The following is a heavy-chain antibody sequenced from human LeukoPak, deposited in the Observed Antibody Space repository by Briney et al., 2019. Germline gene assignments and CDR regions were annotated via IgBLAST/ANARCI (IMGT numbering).Heavy chain of an antibody. CDR3: AKDIGSGHTAMIGHPRREYYFDY. D-gene: IGHD3-22*01. CDR1: GFTFDDYA. CDR2: ISWNSGSI. V-gene: IGHV3-9*01. J-gene: IGHJ4*02. Sequence: QPGGSLRLSCAASGFTFDDYAMHWVRQAPGKGLEWVPGISWNSGSIGYADSVKGRFTISRDNAKNSLYLQMNSLRAEDTALYYCAKDIGSGHTAMIGHPRREYYFDYWGQGTLVTVSS.